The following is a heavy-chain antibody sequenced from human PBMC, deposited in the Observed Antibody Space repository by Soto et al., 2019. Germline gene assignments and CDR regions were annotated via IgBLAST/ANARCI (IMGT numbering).Heavy chain of an antibody. CDR1: GFTSDDFA. Sequence: GGSLRLSCTFSGFTSDDFALTWVRQAPGKGLEWLGLVRSKTYDGAAEYAASVKGRFTVSRDESTSTAFLQMNRLKTEDTAVYYCTRDGDFYGFDVWGQGTTVTVSS. CDR2: VRSKTYDGAA. CDR3: TRDGDFYGFDV. D-gene: IGHD3-3*01. J-gene: IGHJ6*02. V-gene: IGHV3-49*04.